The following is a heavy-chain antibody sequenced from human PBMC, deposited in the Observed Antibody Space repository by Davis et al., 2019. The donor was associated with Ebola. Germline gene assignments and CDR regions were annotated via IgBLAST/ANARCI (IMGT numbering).Heavy chain of an antibody. CDR3: ANRNNFWSGYFYYGFDV. CDR2: INSDGSST. CDR1: GFTFSSYW. D-gene: IGHD3-3*01. V-gene: IGHV3-74*01. Sequence: GESLNISCAASGFTFSSYWMHWVRQAPGKGLVWVSRINSDGSSTSYADSVQGRFTISRDNSKDTLYLQMNSLRADDTAVYYCANRNNFWSGYFYYGFDVWGQGTTVTVSS. J-gene: IGHJ6*02.